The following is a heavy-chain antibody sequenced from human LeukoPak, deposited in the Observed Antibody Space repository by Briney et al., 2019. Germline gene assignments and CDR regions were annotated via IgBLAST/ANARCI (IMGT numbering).Heavy chain of an antibody. CDR1: GFTFRNYV. D-gene: IGHD3-10*01. J-gene: IGHJ4*02. Sequence: GGSLRLSCGASGFTFRNYVIHWVRQAPGKGLEWVAVTSSDLNVKLYADSVKGRFTISRDNSRSTLYLQMNSLRPEDTAIYYCAREGYYGSGSPPSSYFDYWGQGTLVTVSS. CDR3: AREGYYGSGSPPSSYFDY. CDR2: TSSDLNVK. V-gene: IGHV3-30-3*01.